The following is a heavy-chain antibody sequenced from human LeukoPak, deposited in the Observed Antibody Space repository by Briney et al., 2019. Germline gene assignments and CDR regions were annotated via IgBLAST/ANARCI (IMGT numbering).Heavy chain of an antibody. CDR3: AREGRIAVAGRNWFDP. V-gene: IGHV1-2*04. CDR2: INPNSGGT. D-gene: IGHD6-19*01. J-gene: IGHJ5*02. Sequence: ASVKVSCKASGYTFTSYAMNWVRQAPGQGLEWMGWINPNSGGTNYAQKFQGWVTMTRDTSISTACMELSRLRSDDTAVYYCAREGRIAVAGRNWFDPWGQGTLVTVSS. CDR1: GYTFTSYA.